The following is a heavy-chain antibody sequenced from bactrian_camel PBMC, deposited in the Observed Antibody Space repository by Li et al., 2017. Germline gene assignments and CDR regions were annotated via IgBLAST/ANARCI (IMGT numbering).Heavy chain of an antibody. CDR2: IAGDGTI. V-gene: IGHV3S53*01. Sequence: HVQLVESGGGSVQPGGSLRLFCTASGYSYSSNCMAWFRQAPGKEREGVAAIAGDGTIVYTDSVKGRFTISKGGARNTVYLQMNSLKPEDTGMYYCAASNSRIARLESTAYSIWGQGTQVTVS. D-gene: IGHD3*01. CDR1: GYSYSSNC. J-gene: IGHJ4*01. CDR3: AASNSRIARLESTAYSI.